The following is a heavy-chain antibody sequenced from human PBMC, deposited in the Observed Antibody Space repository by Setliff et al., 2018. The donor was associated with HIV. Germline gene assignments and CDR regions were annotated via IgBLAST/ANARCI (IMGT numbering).Heavy chain of an antibody. J-gene: IGHJ4*02. CDR1: GFTFGDYA. Sequence: GGSLRLSCTASGFTFGDYAMSWVRQAPGKGLEWVGFIRSKAYGGTTEYAASVKGRFTISRDDSKSIAYLQMNSLKTEDTAVYYCTREGDAAAAVDYWGQGTLVTVS. V-gene: IGHV3-49*04. D-gene: IGHD6-13*01. CDR3: TREGDAAAAVDY. CDR2: IRSKAYGGTT.